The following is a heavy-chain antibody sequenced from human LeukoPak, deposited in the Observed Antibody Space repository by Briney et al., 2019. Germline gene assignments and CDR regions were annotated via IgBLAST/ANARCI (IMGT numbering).Heavy chain of an antibody. V-gene: IGHV3-23*01. Sequence: WGSLRLSCAASGFTFSSYAMSWVRQAPGKGLEWVSAISGSGGSTYYADSVKGRFTISRDNSKNTLYLQMNSLRAEDTAVYYCAKGLYGSGSYVFYYMDVWGKGTTVTVSS. D-gene: IGHD3-10*01. J-gene: IGHJ6*03. CDR3: AKGLYGSGSYVFYYMDV. CDR1: GFTFSSYA. CDR2: ISGSGGST.